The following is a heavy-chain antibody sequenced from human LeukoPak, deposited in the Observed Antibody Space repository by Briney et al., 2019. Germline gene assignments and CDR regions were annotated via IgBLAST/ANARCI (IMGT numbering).Heavy chain of an antibody. V-gene: IGHV1-2*02. CDR1: GYTFTGYY. J-gene: IGHJ6*02. CDR3: ARVGDYGSGSYYYYGMDV. D-gene: IGHD3-10*01. Sequence: ASVKVSCKASGYTFTGYYMHWVRQAPGQGLEWLGWINPNSGSTNYAQKFQGRVTMTRDTSISTAYMELSRLRSDDTAVYYCARVGDYGSGSYYYYGMDVWGQGTTVTVSS. CDR2: INPNSGST.